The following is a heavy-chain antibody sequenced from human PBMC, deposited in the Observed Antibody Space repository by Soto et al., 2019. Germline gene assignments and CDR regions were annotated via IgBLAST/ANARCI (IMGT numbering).Heavy chain of an antibody. CDR3: ARDPTSSLNFWFDP. J-gene: IGHJ5*02. CDR1: GFTFSSYE. V-gene: IGHV3-48*03. D-gene: IGHD1-7*01. Sequence: LRLSCAASGFTFSSYEMNWVRQAPGKGLEWVSYISSSGSTIYYADSVKGRFTISRDNAKNSLYLQMNSLRAEDTAVYYCARDPTSSLNFWFDPWGQGTLVTVSS. CDR2: ISSSGSTI.